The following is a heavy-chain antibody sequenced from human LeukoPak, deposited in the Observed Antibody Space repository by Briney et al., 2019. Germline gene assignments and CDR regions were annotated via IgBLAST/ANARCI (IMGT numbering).Heavy chain of an antibody. CDR3: ARDRAHCSGGSCYSLYYYGMDV. CDR2: IWNDGSNK. J-gene: IGHJ6*02. Sequence: TGGSLRLSCAASGFTFSSYGMHWVRQAPGKGLEWVAVIWNDGSNKYYADSVKGRFTISRDNSKNTLYLQMNSLRAEDTAVYYCARDRAHCSGGSCYSLYYYGMDVWGQGTTVTVSS. D-gene: IGHD2-15*01. V-gene: IGHV3-33*08. CDR1: GFTFSSYG.